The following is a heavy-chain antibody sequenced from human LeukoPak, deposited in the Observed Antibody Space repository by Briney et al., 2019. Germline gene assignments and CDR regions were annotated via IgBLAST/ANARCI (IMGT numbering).Heavy chain of an antibody. D-gene: IGHD2-21*01. CDR1: GGTFGSYA. Sequence: SVKVSCKASGGTFGSYAISWVRQAPGQGLEWMGGIIPIFGTANYAQKFQGRVTITTDESTSTAYMELSSLRSEDTAVYYCARGKYPYSSTAYFDYWGQGTLVTVSS. V-gene: IGHV1-69*05. J-gene: IGHJ4*02. CDR2: IIPIFGTA. CDR3: ARGKYPYSSTAYFDY.